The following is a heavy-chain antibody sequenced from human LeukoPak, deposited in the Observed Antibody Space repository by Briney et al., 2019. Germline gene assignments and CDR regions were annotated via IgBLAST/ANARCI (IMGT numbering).Heavy chain of an antibody. CDR1: GFTFSSYA. V-gene: IGHV3-23*01. Sequence: PGGSLRLSCAASGFTFSSYAMSWVRQAPGMGLEWVSAISGSGGSTYYADSVKGRFTISRDNSKNTLYLQMNSLRAEDTAVYYCAKDVCTSPRCLLDFDSWGQGTLVTVSS. D-gene: IGHD2-8*01. CDR2: ISGSGGST. J-gene: IGHJ4*02. CDR3: AKDVCTSPRCLLDFDS.